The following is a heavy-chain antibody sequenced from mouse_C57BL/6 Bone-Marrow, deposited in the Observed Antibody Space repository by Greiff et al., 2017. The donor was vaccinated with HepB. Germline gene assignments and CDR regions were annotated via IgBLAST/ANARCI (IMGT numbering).Heavy chain of an antibody. V-gene: IGHV1-85*01. Sequence: QVQLKQSGPELVKPGASVKLSCKASGYTFTSYDINWVKQRPGQGLEWIGWIYPRDGSTKYNEKFKGKATLTVDTSSSTAYMELHSLTSEDSAVYFGARKPDYYGSTFYAMDYWGQGTSVTVSS. CDR2: IYPRDGST. CDR3: ARKPDYYGSTFYAMDY. CDR1: GYTFTSYD. D-gene: IGHD1-1*01. J-gene: IGHJ4*01.